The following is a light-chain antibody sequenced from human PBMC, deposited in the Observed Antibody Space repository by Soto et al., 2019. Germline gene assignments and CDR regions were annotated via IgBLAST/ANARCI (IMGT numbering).Light chain of an antibody. CDR1: QTVRNN. Sequence: EFVLTQSPGTLSLSPGGRATLSCRASQTVRNNYLAWYQQKPGQAPRLLIYAASTRATGIPARFSGSGSGTEFTLTISSLQSEDFAVYYCQQYNNWPLTFGGGTKVDIK. J-gene: IGKJ4*01. CDR2: AAS. V-gene: IGKV3-15*01. CDR3: QQYNNWPLT.